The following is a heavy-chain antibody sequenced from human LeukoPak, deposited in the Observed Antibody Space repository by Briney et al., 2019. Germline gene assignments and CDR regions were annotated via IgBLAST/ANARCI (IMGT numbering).Heavy chain of an antibody. J-gene: IGHJ4*02. Sequence: GGSLRLSCAASGFTFDDYAMHWVRQAPGKGLEWVSGISWNSGSIGYADSVKGRFTISRDNAKNSLYLQMNSLRAEDTAVYYCASCLGTSCFDYWGQGTLVTVSS. V-gene: IGHV3-9*01. CDR2: ISWNSGSI. CDR1: GFTFDDYA. CDR3: ASCLGTSCFDY. D-gene: IGHD2-2*01.